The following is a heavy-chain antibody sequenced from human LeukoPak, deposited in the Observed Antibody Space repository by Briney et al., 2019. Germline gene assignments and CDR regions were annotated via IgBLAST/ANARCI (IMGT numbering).Heavy chain of an antibody. J-gene: IGHJ5*02. CDR3: ARGNLRMVRGVIKGNWFDP. D-gene: IGHD3-10*01. Sequence: ASVKVSCKASGYTFTGYYMHWVRQAPGQGLEWMGWINPNSGGTNYAQKFQGRVTMTRDTSISTAYMELSRLRSDDTAVYYCARGNLRMVRGVIKGNWFDPWGQGTLVTVSS. V-gene: IGHV1-2*02. CDR1: GYTFTGYY. CDR2: INPNSGGT.